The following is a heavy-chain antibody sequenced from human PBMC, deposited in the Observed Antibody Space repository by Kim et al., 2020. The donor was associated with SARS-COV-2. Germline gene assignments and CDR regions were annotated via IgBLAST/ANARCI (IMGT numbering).Heavy chain of an antibody. J-gene: IGHJ4*02. CDR1: GFTFSSYG. D-gene: IGHD2-15*01. V-gene: IGHV3-30*18. CDR3: AKVPSIRRSPEGGWDY. CDR2: ISYDGSNK. Sequence: GGSLRLSCAASGFTFSSYGMHWVRQAPGKGLEWVAVISYDGSNKYYADSVKGRFTISRDNSKNTLYLQMNSLRAEDTAVYYCAKVPSIRRSPEGGWDYWGQGTLVTVSS.